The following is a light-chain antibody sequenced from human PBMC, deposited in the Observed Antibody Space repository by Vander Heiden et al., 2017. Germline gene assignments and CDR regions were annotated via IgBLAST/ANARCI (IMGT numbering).Light chain of an antibody. CDR3: CSYGDSNTLV. CDR1: SSDVGNYNF. CDR2: EVI. J-gene: IGLJ2*01. Sequence: QSALTQPASVSASPGQSIPISCTGTSSDVGNYNFVSWYQHHPGKAPKLMIYEVIKRPSGVSNRFSGSKSGNTASLTISGLQAEDEADYYCCSYGDSNTLVFGGGTKLTVL. V-gene: IGLV2-23*02.